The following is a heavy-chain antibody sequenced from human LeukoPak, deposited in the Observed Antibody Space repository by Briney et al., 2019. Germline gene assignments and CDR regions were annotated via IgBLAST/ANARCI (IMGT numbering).Heavy chain of an antibody. V-gene: IGHV4-30-4*01. CDR2: IYYTGRT. D-gene: IGHD1-26*01. CDR1: GGSISSGDFH. CDR3: VRVKGSYQNWFDP. J-gene: IGHJ5*02. Sequence: SETLSLTCIVSGGSISSGDFHWSWVRQPPGKGLEWIGYIYYTGRTYYNPSLKSRVTISVDTSRNQFSLKLNSVTATDTAVYYCVRVKGSYQNWFDPWGQGTLVTVSS.